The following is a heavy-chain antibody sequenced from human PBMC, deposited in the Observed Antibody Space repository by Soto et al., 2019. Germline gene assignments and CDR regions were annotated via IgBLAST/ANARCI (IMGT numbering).Heavy chain of an antibody. CDR2: IKSKTDGGTT. V-gene: IGHV3-15*07. CDR1: GFTFSNAW. Sequence: EVQLVESGGGLVKPGGSLRLSCAASGFTFSNAWMNWVRQAPGKGLEWVGRIKSKTDGGTTDYAAPVKGRFTISRDDSKNTLYLQMNSLKTEDTAVYYCTTVRKGNSGQRNDYYYGMDVWGQGTTVTVSS. J-gene: IGHJ6*02. D-gene: IGHD6-19*01. CDR3: TTVRKGNSGQRNDYYYGMDV.